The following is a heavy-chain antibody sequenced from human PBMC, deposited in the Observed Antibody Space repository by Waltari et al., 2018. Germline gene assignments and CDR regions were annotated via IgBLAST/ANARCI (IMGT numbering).Heavy chain of an antibody. D-gene: IGHD3-9*01. CDR1: DFSISSGFY. Sequence: QMQESGPGLVKPSETLSLMCSVSDFSISSGFYWGWLRQSPGKGLEWIGSISDSGPTSYNPYLQSRVTISIDTSKNQFSLKLGSVTAADTAVFYCAREAGSGIDWYHDYWGQGILVTVSS. CDR2: ISDSGPT. J-gene: IGHJ4*02. CDR3: AREAGSGIDWYHDY. V-gene: IGHV4-38-2*02.